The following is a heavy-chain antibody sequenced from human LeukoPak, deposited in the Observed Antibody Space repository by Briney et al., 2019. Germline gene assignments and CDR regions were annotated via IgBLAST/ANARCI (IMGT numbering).Heavy chain of an antibody. Sequence: PGGSLRLSCAASGFTFSSYEMNWVRQAPGKGLEWVSYISSSGSTIYYADSVKGRFTISRDNSKNTLYLQMNSLRAEDTAVFYCARGQRRHTDLAPSFDYWGQGILVTVSS. V-gene: IGHV3-48*03. CDR1: GFTFSSYE. D-gene: IGHD5-18*01. CDR2: ISSSGSTI. J-gene: IGHJ4*02. CDR3: ARGQRRHTDLAPSFDY.